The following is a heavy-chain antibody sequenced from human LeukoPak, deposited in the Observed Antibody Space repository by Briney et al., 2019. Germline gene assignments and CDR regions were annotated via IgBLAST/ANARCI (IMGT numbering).Heavy chain of an antibody. CDR2: IIPIFGTA. V-gene: IGHV1-69*13. CDR3: ATGNPSGSLGGDAFDI. D-gene: IGHD1-26*01. Sequence: SVKVSCKASGGTFSSYAISWARQAPGQGLEWMGGIIPIFGTANYAQKFQGRVTITADESTSTAYMELSSLRSEDTAVYYCATGNPSGSLGGDAFDIWGQGTMVTVSS. J-gene: IGHJ3*02. CDR1: GGTFSSYA.